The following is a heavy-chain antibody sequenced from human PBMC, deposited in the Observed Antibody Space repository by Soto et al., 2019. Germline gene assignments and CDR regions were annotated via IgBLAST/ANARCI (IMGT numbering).Heavy chain of an antibody. CDR2: IYYSGST. CDR3: ARGNYDFWSGYYTGMGFDY. Sequence: SETLPLTCTVSGGSSSDYYGSWIRQPPGKGLEWIGYIYYSGSTNYNPSLKSRVTISVDTSKNQFSLKLSSVTAADTAVYYCARGNYDFWSGYYTGMGFDYWGQGTLVTVSS. CDR1: GGSSSDYY. D-gene: IGHD3-3*01. V-gene: IGHV4-59*01. J-gene: IGHJ4*02.